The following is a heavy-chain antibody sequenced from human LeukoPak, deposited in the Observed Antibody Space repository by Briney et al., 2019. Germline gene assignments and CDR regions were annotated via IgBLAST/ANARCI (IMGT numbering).Heavy chain of an antibody. V-gene: IGHV1-2*02. J-gene: IGHJ3*02. CDR3: ARTRLTGDPYEAFDI. Sequence: AASVKVSCKASGYTFTGYYMHWVQQAPGQGLEWMGWINPNSGGTKYAQKFQGRVTMTRDTSITTAYMELTSLEFDDTAVYYCARTRLTGDPYEAFDIWGQGTMVTVSS. CDR1: GYTFTGYY. CDR2: INPNSGGT. D-gene: IGHD7-27*01.